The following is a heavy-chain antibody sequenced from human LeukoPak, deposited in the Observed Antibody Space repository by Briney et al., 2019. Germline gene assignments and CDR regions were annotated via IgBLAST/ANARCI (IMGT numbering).Heavy chain of an antibody. Sequence: GGSLRLSCAASGFTFSSYSMNWGRQAPGKGLEWVSSISSSSSYIYYADSVKGRFTISRDNAKNSLYLQMNSLRAEDTAVYYCARDPYGSGSYGWFDPWGQGTLVTVSS. CDR2: ISSSSSYI. V-gene: IGHV3-21*01. CDR1: GFTFSSYS. J-gene: IGHJ5*02. CDR3: ARDPYGSGSYGWFDP. D-gene: IGHD3-10*01.